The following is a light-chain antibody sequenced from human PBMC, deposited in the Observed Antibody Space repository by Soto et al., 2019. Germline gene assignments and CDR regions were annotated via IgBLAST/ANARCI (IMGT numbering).Light chain of an antibody. Sequence: DIQMTQSPSSMSASVVDRVTITCQASQDISNYLNWYQQKPGKAPKLLIYDASNLETWVPSRFSGSGYGRYFNYTIRSLQTEDIVIYYCQQEDNLPLTLGGGPKVGIK. CDR1: QDISNY. V-gene: IGKV1-33*01. CDR2: DAS. J-gene: IGKJ4*01. CDR3: QQEDNLPLT.